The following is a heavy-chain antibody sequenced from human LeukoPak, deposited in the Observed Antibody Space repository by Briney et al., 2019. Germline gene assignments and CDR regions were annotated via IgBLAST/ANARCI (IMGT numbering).Heavy chain of an antibody. CDR3: AICYGYPDV. V-gene: IGHV5-10-1*01. D-gene: IGHD5-12*01. CDR2: IDPSDSYT. J-gene: IGHJ6*02. Sequence: GESLKIPCKGSGYRFTSYRINWVRQMSGKGLEWMGRIDPSDSYTKYSPSLQGHVTISVDKSISTAYLQWSSLKASDTAMYYCAICYGYPDVWGQGTTVTVSS. CDR1: GYRFTSYR.